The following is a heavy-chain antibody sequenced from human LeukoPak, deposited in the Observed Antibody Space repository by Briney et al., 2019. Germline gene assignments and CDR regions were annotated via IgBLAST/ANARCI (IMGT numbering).Heavy chain of an antibody. D-gene: IGHD3-10*01. J-gene: IGHJ4*02. CDR3: ARDLDELLFDY. CDR2: VKYDGSTT. Sequence: LGGSLSHPCAASGFTVSSDHISWVRQAPGKGLVWVSRVKYDGSTTSYADFVKGRFTISSDNAKHLLYLQMNSLRVEDTAVYYCARDLDELLFDYWGQGTMVTVSS. CDR1: GFTVSSDH. V-gene: IGHV3-74*01.